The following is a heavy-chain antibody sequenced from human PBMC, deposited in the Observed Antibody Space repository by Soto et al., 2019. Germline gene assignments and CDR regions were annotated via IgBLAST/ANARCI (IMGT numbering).Heavy chain of an antibody. CDR1: GFTFDDYA. D-gene: IGHD5-18*01. Sequence: EVQLVESGGGLVQPGRSLRLSCAASGFTFDDYAMHWVRQAPGKGLEWVSGISWNSGSIGYADSVKGRFTISRDNAKNCLYLQMNSLRAEDTALYYCATDLYSYGLRDCQHWGQGTLVTVSS. CDR3: ATDLYSYGLRDCQH. V-gene: IGHV3-9*01. CDR2: ISWNSGSI. J-gene: IGHJ1*01.